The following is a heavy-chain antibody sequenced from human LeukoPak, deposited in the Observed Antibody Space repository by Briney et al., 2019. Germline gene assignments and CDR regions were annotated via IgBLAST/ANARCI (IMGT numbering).Heavy chain of an antibody. V-gene: IGHV3-48*02. D-gene: IGHD2-2*01. CDR1: GFTFSNYI. Sequence: GGSLRLSCAASGFTFSNYIMNWVRQAPGKGLEWVSYISSSSSVIYYADSVKGRFTITRDNAKNSLYLQMNSLRDEDTAMYYCARDCSSTSCYFDYWGQGTLVNVSS. J-gene: IGHJ4*02. CDR3: ARDCSSTSCYFDY. CDR2: ISSSSSVI.